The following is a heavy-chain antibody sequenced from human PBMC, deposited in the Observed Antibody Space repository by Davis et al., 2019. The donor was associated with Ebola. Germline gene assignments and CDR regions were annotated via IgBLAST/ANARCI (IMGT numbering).Heavy chain of an antibody. V-gene: IGHV3-7*01. CDR2: IKQDGGEK. D-gene: IGHD3-10*01. CDR3: ARDMGRG. J-gene: IGHJ4*02. CDR1: GFTFSMSW. Sequence: PGGSLRLSCIASGFTFSMSWMSWVRQAPGKRLEWVANIKQDGGEKDYVDSVKGRFTISRDNAKNSLYLQMNSLRAEDTAVYYCARDMGRGWGQGTLVTVSS.